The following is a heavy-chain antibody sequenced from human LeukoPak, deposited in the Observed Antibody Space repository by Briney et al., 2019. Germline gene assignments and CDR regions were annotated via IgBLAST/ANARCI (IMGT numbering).Heavy chain of an antibody. V-gene: IGHV4-39*07. CDR3: ARDLGDSSSWPNYYYYMDV. J-gene: IGHJ6*03. D-gene: IGHD6-13*01. CDR2: IYYSGST. CDR1: GVSISSSSYY. Sequence: PSETLSLTCTVSGVSISSSSYYWGWIRQPPGKGLEWIGSIYYSGSTYYNPSLKSRVTISVDTSKNQFSLKLSSVTAADTAVYYCARDLGDSSSWPNYYYYMDVWGKGTTVTVSS.